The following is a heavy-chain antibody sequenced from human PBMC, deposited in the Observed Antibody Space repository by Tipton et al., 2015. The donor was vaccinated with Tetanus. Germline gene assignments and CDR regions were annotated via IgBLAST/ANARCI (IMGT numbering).Heavy chain of an antibody. J-gene: IGHJ1*01. CDR3: AGVTAQRTELYFEH. CDR1: DGSFSAYY. V-gene: IGHV4-34*01. Sequence: TLSLTCDVYDGSFSAYYWTWIRQPPGKGLEWIGEINHTGSTNYNPSLKSRVTISMDRSENQISLKMTSVTAADTAVYYCAGVTAQRTELYFEHWGQGTQVTVSS. D-gene: IGHD2-8*02. CDR2: INHTGST.